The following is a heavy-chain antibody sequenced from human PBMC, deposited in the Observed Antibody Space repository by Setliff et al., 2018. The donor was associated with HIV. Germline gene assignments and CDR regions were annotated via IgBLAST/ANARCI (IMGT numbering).Heavy chain of an antibody. Sequence: SETLSLTCTVSGGSISSYYWSWIRQPPGKGLEWIGYIYYSGTTNYNPSLKSRVTISVDTSKNQISLKLTSVTAADTAVYYCAGGEVRSRYVSSRAPFYHYYYYMDVWGKGTTVTVSS. CDR2: IYYSGTT. CDR3: AGGEVRSRYVSSRAPFYHYYYYMDV. CDR1: GGSISSYY. V-gene: IGHV4-59*12. J-gene: IGHJ6*03. D-gene: IGHD6-13*01.